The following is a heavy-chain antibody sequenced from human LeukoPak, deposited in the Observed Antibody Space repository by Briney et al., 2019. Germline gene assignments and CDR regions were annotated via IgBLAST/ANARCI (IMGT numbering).Heavy chain of an antibody. CDR3: ARDRSSGGFDY. CDR1: GGSFSGYY. CDR2: IYYSGST. V-gene: IGHV4-34*09. J-gene: IGHJ4*02. Sequence: SETLSLTCAVYGGSFSGYYWSWIRQPPGKGLEWIGYIYYSGSTYYNPSLKSRVTISVDTSKNQFSLKLSSVTAADTAVYYCARDRSSGGFDYWGQGTLVTVSS. D-gene: IGHD6-19*01.